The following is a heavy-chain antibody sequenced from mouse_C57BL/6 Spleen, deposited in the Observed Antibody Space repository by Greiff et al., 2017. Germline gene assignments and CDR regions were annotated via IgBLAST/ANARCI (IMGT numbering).Heavy chain of an antibody. D-gene: IGHD1-1*01. J-gene: IGHJ3*01. V-gene: IGHV2-6*03. CDR3: ARPLYYGSSYSFAY. Sequence: VKLMESGPGLVAPSQSLSITCTVSGFSLTSYGVHWVRQPPGKGLEWLVVIWSDGSTTYNSALKSRLSISKDNSKSQVFLKMNSLQTDDTAMYYCARPLYYGSSYSFAYWGQGTLVTVSA. CDR1: GFSLTSYG. CDR2: IWSDGST.